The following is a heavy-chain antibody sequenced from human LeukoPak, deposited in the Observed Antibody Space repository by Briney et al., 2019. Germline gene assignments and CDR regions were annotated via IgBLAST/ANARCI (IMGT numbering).Heavy chain of an antibody. CDR3: ASLNWGYAPPNDY. V-gene: IGHV4-34*01. J-gene: IGHJ4*02. CDR2: INHSGST. Sequence: SETLSLTCAVYGVTFSGYYWSWIRQAPGKGLEWIGQINHSGSTNYTPSLKSRVTISVDTSKNQFSLKLSSVTAADTAVYYCASLNWGYAPPNDYWGQGTLVTVSS. D-gene: IGHD7-27*01. CDR1: GVTFSGYY.